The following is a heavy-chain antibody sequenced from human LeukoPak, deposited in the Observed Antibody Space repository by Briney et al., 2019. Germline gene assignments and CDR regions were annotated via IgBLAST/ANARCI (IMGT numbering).Heavy chain of an antibody. Sequence: ASVKVSCKASGYTFTSYGISWVRQAPGQGLEWMGWISAYNGNTNYAQKLQGRVTMTTDTSTSTAYMELRSLRSDDTAVYYCARGDWNYVPGGNWFDPWGQGTLVTVSS. CDR3: ARGDWNYVPGGNWFDP. D-gene: IGHD1-7*01. CDR1: GYTFTSYG. V-gene: IGHV1-18*01. J-gene: IGHJ5*02. CDR2: ISAYNGNT.